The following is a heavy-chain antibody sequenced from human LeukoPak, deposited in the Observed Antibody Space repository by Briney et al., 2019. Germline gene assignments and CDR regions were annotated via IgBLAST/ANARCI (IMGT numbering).Heavy chain of an antibody. CDR2: ISAYNGNT. J-gene: IGHJ4*02. CDR1: GYTFTSYG. Sequence: ASAKVSCKASGYTFTSYGISWVRQAPGQGLEWMGWISAYNGNTNYAQKLQGRVTMTTDTSTSTAYMELRSLRSDDTAVYYCARTRYYDSSGPFDYWGQGTLVTVSS. CDR3: ARTRYYDSSGPFDY. V-gene: IGHV1-18*01. D-gene: IGHD3-22*01.